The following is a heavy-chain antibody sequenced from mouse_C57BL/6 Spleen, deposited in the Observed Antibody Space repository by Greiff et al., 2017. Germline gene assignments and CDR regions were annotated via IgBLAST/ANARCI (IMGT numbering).Heavy chain of an antibody. CDR3: AREITTVVADWFAY. CDR2: ISDGGSYT. Sequence: EVQLVESGGGLVKPGGSLKLSCAASGFTFSSYAMSWVRQTPEKRLEWVATISDGGSYTYYPDNVKGRFTISRDNAKNNLYLQMSHLKSEDTAMYYCAREITTVVADWFAYWGQGTLVTVSA. V-gene: IGHV5-4*01. J-gene: IGHJ3*01. CDR1: GFTFSSYA. D-gene: IGHD1-1*01.